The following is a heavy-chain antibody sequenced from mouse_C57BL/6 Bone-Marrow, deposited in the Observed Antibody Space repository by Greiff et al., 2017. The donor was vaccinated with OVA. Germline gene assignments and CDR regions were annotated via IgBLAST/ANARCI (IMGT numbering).Heavy chain of an antibody. D-gene: IGHD1-1*01. CDR2: ISSGSSTI. CDR1: GFTFSDYG. CDR3: ARRHYYGSSFDY. Sequence: EVKLVESGGGLVKPGGSLKLSCAASGFTFSDYGMHWVRQAPEKGLEWVAYISSGSSTIYYADTVKGRFTISRDNAKNTLFLQMTSLRSEDTAMYYCARRHYYGSSFDYWGQGTTLTVSS. J-gene: IGHJ2*01. V-gene: IGHV5-17*01.